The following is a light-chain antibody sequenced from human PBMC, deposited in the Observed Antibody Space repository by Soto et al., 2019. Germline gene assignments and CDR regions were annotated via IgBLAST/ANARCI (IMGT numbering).Light chain of an antibody. V-gene: IGKV2-28*01. J-gene: IGKJ4*01. CDR2: LGS. CDR3: ILALQAQII. CDR1: QSLRHTNGYIY. Sequence: DMVMTQSPLSLSVTPGEPASISCRSSQSLRHTNGYIYLDWYLQKPGQSPQLLIYLGSNRASGVPDRFSGSGSVTDFTLKISRVEAEDVGVYYYILALQAQIIFGGGTKMEIK.